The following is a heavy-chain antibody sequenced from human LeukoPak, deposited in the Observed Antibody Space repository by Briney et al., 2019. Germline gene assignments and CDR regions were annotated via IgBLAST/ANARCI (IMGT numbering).Heavy chain of an antibody. CDR3: ARTPDRFGSFDI. CDR1: GYSFTSYW. CDR2: IYPGDSDT. Sequence: GESLKISCKGSGYSFTSYWIGWVRQMPGKGLEWMGIIYPGDSDTRYSPSFQGQVTISAAKSISPASLQWSSLKASDTATNYCARTPDRFGSFDIWGQGTMVTVSS. V-gene: IGHV5-51*01. D-gene: IGHD3-3*01. J-gene: IGHJ3*02.